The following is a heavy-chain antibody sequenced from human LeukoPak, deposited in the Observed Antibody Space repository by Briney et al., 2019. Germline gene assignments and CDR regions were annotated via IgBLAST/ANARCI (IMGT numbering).Heavy chain of an antibody. V-gene: IGHV3-23*01. CDR1: GFTFSSYA. D-gene: IGHD4-17*01. Sequence: PGGSLRLSCAASGFTFSSYAMSWVRQAPGKGLEWVSVISGSGGSTYYADSVKGRFTISRDNSKNTLYLQMNSLRAEDTAVYYCAKDPYYGDYYYFDYWGQGTLVTVSS. CDR3: AKDPYYGDYYYFDY. J-gene: IGHJ4*02. CDR2: ISGSGGST.